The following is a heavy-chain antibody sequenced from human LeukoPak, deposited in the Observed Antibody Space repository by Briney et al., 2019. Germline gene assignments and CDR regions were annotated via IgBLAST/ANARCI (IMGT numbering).Heavy chain of an antibody. CDR1: GYTFNAFF. CDR2: INPHSGDT. V-gene: IGHV1-2*02. CDR3: ARAYANYGDY. D-gene: IGHD3-10*01. J-gene: IGHJ4*02. Sequence: RASVKVSCKASGYTFNAFFIHWVRQAPGQGLEWLGWINPHSGDTTYAQNFQGRVTMTRDTSISTIYMEVTSLISDDTAIYYCARAYANYGDYWGQGTLVTVSS.